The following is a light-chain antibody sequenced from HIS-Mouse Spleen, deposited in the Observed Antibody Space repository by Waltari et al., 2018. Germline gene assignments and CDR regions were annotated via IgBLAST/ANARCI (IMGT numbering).Light chain of an antibody. CDR1: ALPNQY. J-gene: IGLJ2*01. V-gene: IGLV3-25*03. CDR3: QSADSSGTYQDVV. Sequence: SYELTQPPSVSVSPGPTARTTCPGDALPNQYAYWYQQKQVQAPVLVIYKNSERPSGIPGRFSGSSSGTTVTLTISGVQAEDEADYYCQSADSSGTYQDVVFGGGTKLTVL. CDR2: KNS.